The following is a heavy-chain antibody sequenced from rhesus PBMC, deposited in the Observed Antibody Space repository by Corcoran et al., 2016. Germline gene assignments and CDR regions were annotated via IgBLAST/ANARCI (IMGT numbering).Heavy chain of an antibody. D-gene: IGHD2-21*01. CDR3: VRSSGLSGSYYGFDS. J-gene: IGHJ6*01. CDR2: IDGYSGLI. V-gene: IGHV4-80*01. Sequence: QVQLQESGPGLVKPSETLSLTCAVSGGSLSSSWWTWIRQAPGKGRGWIGEIDGYSGLINLNPSLKSRLTISKDASKNQFSLNLSSMSAADTAVYYCVRSSGLSGSYYGFDSWGQGVVVTVSS. CDR1: GGSLSSSW.